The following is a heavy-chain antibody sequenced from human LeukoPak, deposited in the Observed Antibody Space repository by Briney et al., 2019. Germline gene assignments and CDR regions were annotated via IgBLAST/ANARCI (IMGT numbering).Heavy chain of an antibody. CDR1: GGSISSCSYY. V-gene: IGHV4-39*01. Sequence: PSETLSLTCTVSGGSISSCSYYWGWIRQSRGKGLEWIGSIYYSGSTYYNPSLKSRVTISVDTSKNQFSLKLSSVTAADTAVYYCARQKDGQQLVRYYYYYMDVWGKGTTVTVSS. D-gene: IGHD6-13*01. J-gene: IGHJ6*03. CDR2: IYYSGST. CDR3: ARQKDGQQLVRYYYYYMDV.